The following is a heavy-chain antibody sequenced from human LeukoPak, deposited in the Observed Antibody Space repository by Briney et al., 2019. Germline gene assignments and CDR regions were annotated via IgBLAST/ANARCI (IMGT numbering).Heavy chain of an antibody. CDR3: ARVISPESYFYFLEYYYMDV. Sequence: SETLSLTCAVYVGSFSGYHWNWIRQAPGKGPEWIGEVNESGGTNINPSLKRRLTISVDTSKNQFSLKLRSVTAADTAVYFCARVISPESYFYFLEYYYMDVWGKGATVTVSS. V-gene: IGHV4-34*01. J-gene: IGHJ6*03. D-gene: IGHD3-10*01. CDR1: VGSFSGYH. CDR2: VNESGGT.